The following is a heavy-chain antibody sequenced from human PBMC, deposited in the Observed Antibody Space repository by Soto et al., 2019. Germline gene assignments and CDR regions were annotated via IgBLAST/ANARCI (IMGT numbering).Heavy chain of an antibody. CDR1: GFTFSSYA. CDR2: ISGSGGST. J-gene: IGHJ4*02. CDR3: AKGIAAAGSFDY. D-gene: IGHD6-13*01. V-gene: IGHV3-23*01. Sequence: EVQLLESGGGLVQPGGSLRLSCAASGFTFSSYAMSWVRQAPGKGLEWVSAISGSGGSTYYADSVKGRFTISRDNAKNTLDRQMNSLRAEDTAVYYCAKGIAAAGSFDYWGQGTLVTVSS.